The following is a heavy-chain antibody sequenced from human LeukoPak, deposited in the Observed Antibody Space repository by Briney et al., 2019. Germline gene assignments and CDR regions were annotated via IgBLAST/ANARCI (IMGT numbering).Heavy chain of an antibody. CDR3: ARDVEGGTFDI. CDR1: GFTFSSYG. CDR2: IDQSGGRN. Sequence: GGSLRLSCAASGFTFSSYGMHWVRQAPGRGLEWVANIDQSGGRNNYVDSVKGRFTISRDNAKNSLFLEMSSLRADDTAVYFCARDVEGGTFDIWGQGTTVTVSS. V-gene: IGHV3-7*05. J-gene: IGHJ3*02. D-gene: IGHD3-16*01.